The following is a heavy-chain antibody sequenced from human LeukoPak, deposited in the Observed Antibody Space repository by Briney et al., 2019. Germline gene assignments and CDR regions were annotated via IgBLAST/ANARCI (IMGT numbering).Heavy chain of an antibody. Sequence: ASVKVSCKASGYTFTGYYMHWVRQAPGQGLEWMGRINPNSGGTNYAQKFQGRVTMTRDTSISTAYMELSSLRSEDTAVYYCARGRMITFGGVIVPQYFDYWGQGTLVTVSS. D-gene: IGHD3-16*02. J-gene: IGHJ4*02. CDR1: GYTFTGYY. CDR2: INPNSGGT. V-gene: IGHV1-2*06. CDR3: ARGRMITFGGVIVPQYFDY.